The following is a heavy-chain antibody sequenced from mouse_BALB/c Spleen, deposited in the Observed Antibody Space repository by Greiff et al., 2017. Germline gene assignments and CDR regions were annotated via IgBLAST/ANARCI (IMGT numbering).Heavy chain of an antibody. CDR2: ISSGSSTI. CDR3: AKALGGFAY. CDR1: GFTFSSFG. Sequence: EVKLVESGGGLVKPGGSRKLSCAASGFTFSSFGMPWVRQAPEKGLEWVAYISSGSSTIYYADTVKGRFTISRDNPKNTLFLQMTSLRSEDTAMYYCAKALGGFAYWGQGTLVTVSA. V-gene: IGHV5-17*02. J-gene: IGHJ3*01. D-gene: IGHD4-1*01.